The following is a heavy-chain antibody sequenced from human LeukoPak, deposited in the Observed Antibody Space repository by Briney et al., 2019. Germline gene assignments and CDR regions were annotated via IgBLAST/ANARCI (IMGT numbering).Heavy chain of an antibody. V-gene: IGHV3-48*03. CDR2: ISSSGSTI. Sequence: GGSLRLSCAASGFTFSSYEMNWVRQAPGKGLEWVSYISSSGSTIYYADSVKGRFTISRDNAKNSLYLQMNSLRAEDTGVYYCARDLPIVRVTTVTANSDWGQGTLVTVSS. D-gene: IGHD4-17*01. J-gene: IGHJ4*02. CDR1: GFTFSSYE. CDR3: ARDLPIVRVTTVTANSD.